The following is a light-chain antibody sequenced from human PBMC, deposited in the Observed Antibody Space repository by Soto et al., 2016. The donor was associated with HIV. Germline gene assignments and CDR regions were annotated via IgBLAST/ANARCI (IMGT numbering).Light chain of an antibody. CDR1: EKINNW. V-gene: IGKV1-5*03. CDR2: GAS. J-gene: IGKJ2*01. CDR3: QQYKGYPYT. Sequence: DIQMTQSPSSLSASVGDRVTITCRASEKINNWLAWYQQKPGKAPKLLIYGASSLESGVSSRFSGSGSGTEFTLTISSLQPDDFATYYCQQYKGYPYTFGQGTKLEIK.